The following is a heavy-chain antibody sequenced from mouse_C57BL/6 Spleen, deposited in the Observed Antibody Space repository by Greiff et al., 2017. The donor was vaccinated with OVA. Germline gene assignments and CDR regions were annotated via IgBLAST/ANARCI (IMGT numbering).Heavy chain of an antibody. CDR1: GYAFSSSW. J-gene: IGHJ3*01. V-gene: IGHV1-55*01. Sequence: QVQLQQSGPELVKPGASVKISCKASGYAFSSSWMNWVKQRPGQGLELIGDIYPGSGSTNYNEKFKSKATLTVDTSSSTAYMQLSSLTSEDSAVYYCARAGFAYWGQGTLVTVSA. CDR2: IYPGSGST. CDR3: ARAGFAY.